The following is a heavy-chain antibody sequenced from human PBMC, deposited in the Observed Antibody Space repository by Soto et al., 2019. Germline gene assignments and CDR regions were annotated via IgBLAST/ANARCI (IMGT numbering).Heavy chain of an antibody. D-gene: IGHD3-10*01. CDR3: ARDRAGLLEF. Sequence: QVQLVQSATEVVKPGASVRVSCKASGYVFTGWGISWVRQVPGQGLEWVGWVSAYDGATRSSEKLQGRISVTRDKSTNTVYMDLTNLRSDDAAVYYCARDRAGLLEFWGQGTLVTVSS. V-gene: IGHV1-18*01. J-gene: IGHJ4*02. CDR1: GYVFTGWG. CDR2: VSAYDGAT.